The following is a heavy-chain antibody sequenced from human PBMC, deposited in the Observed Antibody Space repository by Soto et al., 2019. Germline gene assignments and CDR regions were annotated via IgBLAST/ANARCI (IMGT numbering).Heavy chain of an antibody. Sequence: EVQLVESGGGLVQPGRSLRLSCAASGFTFDDYAMHWVRQAPGKGLEWVSGISWNSGSIGYADSVKVRFTISRDNAKNSLYRQMNSLRAEDTALYYCAKDYYDFWSGPFDYWGQGTLVTVSS. CDR3: AKDYYDFWSGPFDY. D-gene: IGHD3-3*01. CDR2: ISWNSGSI. CDR1: GFTFDDYA. J-gene: IGHJ4*02. V-gene: IGHV3-9*01.